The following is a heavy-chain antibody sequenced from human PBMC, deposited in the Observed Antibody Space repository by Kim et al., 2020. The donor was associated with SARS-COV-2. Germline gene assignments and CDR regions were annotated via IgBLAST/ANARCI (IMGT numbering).Heavy chain of an antibody. CDR2: IYHSGST. CDR1: GGSISSGGYS. V-gene: IGHV4-30-2*01. Sequence: SETLSLTCAVSGGSISSGGYSWSWIRQPPGKGLEWIGYIYHSGSTYYNPSLKSRVTISVDRSKNQFSLKLSSVTAADTAVYYCARGNVVVPATQEYNWFDPWGQGTLVTVSS. D-gene: IGHD2-2*01. J-gene: IGHJ5*02. CDR3: ARGNVVVPATQEYNWFDP.